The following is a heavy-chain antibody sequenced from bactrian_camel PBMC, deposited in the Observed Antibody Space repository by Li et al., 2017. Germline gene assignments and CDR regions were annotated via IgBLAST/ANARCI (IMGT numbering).Heavy chain of an antibody. J-gene: IGHJ4*01. CDR1: GFTFSSYW. Sequence: HVQLVESGGGLVQPGGSLRLSCVASGFTFSSYWMYWVRQPPGKGLEWVARMSPDGITTQYGNSVKGRFTITQDKSDNMVYLQMNSLKPEDTANYRCAVRSIGVMRYGLRANEYMYWARGPRSPSP. D-gene: IGHD3*01. CDR2: MSPDGITT. V-gene: IGHV3S1*01.